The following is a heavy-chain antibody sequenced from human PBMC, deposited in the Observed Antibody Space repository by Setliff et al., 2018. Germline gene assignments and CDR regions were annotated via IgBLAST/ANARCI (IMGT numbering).Heavy chain of an antibody. CDR1: GGTFSSYG. CDR3: AREGVDTRSSTDYRYYMDV. V-gene: IGHV1-69*05. D-gene: IGHD5-18*01. J-gene: IGHJ6*03. CDR2: TIPMFGTT. Sequence: ASVQVSCKASGGTFSSYGITWVRQAPGQGLEWMGGTIPMFGTTNYAQKFQGRVTIITDASTSTSYMALSSLTSADTAVYYCAREGVDTRSSTDYRYYMDVWGKGTTVTVSS.